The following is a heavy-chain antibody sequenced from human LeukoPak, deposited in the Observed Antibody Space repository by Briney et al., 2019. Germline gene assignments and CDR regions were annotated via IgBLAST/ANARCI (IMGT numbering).Heavy chain of an antibody. CDR3: AKELSTAVAGKDYFDY. V-gene: IGHV1-8*01. J-gene: IGHJ4*02. CDR1: GYTFTCYD. D-gene: IGHD6-19*01. CDR2: MNPNSGNT. Sequence: ASVKVSCKASGYTFTCYDINWVRQATGQGLEWMGWMNPNSGNTGYAQKFQGRVTMTRNTSISTAYMELSSLRSEDTAVYYCAKELSTAVAGKDYFDYWGQGTLVTVSS.